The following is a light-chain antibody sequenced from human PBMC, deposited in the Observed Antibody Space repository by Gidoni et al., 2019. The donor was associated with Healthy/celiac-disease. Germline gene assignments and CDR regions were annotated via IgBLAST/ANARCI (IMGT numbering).Light chain of an antibody. V-gene: IGKV3-15*01. CDR2: GAS. J-gene: IGKJ1*01. CDR3: QQYNNWPWT. Sequence: EIVMTQSPATLSVSPGERATLSCRASQSVSSNLAWYQQKPGQAPRLLIYGASTRATGIPARFSGSGSGTEFTLTISSLQSEDFAVYYCQQYNNWPWTVXQGTKVEIK. CDR1: QSVSSN.